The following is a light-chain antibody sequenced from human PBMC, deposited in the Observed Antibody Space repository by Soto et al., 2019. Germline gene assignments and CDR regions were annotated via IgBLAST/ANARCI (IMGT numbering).Light chain of an antibody. V-gene: IGKV3-15*01. Sequence: EIVITQSPATLSVSPGGKATLSCRASQSVDTNLAWYQPKPGQAPRLLVYCASTSATGIPARFSGSGSGTEFTLTFSSLQSEDFAVYYCQQDNNWPLFGQGTRLDIK. J-gene: IGKJ5*01. CDR1: QSVDTN. CDR2: CAS. CDR3: QQDNNWPL.